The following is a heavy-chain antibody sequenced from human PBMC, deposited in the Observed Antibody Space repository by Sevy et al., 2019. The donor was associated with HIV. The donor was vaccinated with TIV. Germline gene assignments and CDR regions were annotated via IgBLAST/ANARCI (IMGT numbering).Heavy chain of an antibody. CDR3: ARHTGERYYFEI. J-gene: IGHJ4*02. CDR2: IRGRNNVT. CDR1: GFTFNNYA. V-gene: IGHV3-23*01. Sequence: GGSLRLSCTASGFTFNNYAMTWVRQAPGKGLEWVSSIRGRNNVTIYAESVRGRFTLSRDMSKNTLYLQMNSLRVDDTGVYYCARHTGERYYFEIWGQGTLVTVSS. D-gene: IGHD3-9*01.